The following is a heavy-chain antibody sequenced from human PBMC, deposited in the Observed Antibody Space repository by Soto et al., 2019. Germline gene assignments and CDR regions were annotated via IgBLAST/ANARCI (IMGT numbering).Heavy chain of an antibody. CDR3: AKNARVATIYFGY. D-gene: IGHD5-12*01. J-gene: IGHJ4*02. V-gene: IGHV3-23*01. CDR2: NSGSGGST. Sequence: EVQLLEPGGGLVQPGGSLRLSCAASGFTFSSYAMSWVRQAPGKGLERVSANSGSGGSTYYADSVKGRFTISSDNCKNTLYLQMNSLRAEDTAVYYFAKNARVATIYFGYWGQGTLVTVAS. CDR1: GFTFSSYA.